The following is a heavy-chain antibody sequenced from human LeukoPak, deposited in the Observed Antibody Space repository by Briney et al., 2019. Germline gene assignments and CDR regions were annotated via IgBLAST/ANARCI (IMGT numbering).Heavy chain of an antibody. J-gene: IGHJ4*02. V-gene: IGHV3-23*01. CDR3: AKDDSSNSSTYYFDY. D-gene: IGHD3-22*01. CDR2: ISGRGGTT. Sequence: GGSLRLSCAASGLSFTRYVMSWVRQAPGKGLEWVSLISGRGGTTYYADSVKGRFTISRDNSKDTLYLEMHGLRVEDTAVYYCAKDDSSNSSTYYFDYWGQGTLVTVSS. CDR1: GLSFTRYV.